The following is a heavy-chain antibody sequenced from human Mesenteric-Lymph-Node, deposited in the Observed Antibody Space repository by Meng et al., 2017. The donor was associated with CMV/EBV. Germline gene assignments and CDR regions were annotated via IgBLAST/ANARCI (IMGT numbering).Heavy chain of an antibody. CDR3: ARERDKYYDILTGYYQFDY. CDR1: TFTSYA. V-gene: IGHV7-4-1*02. J-gene: IGHJ4*02. D-gene: IGHD3-9*01. CDR2: INTNTGNP. Sequence: TFTSYAIHWVRQAPGQGLEWMGWINTNTGNPTYAQDFTGRFVFSLDTSVSTAYLQISSLKAEDTAVYYCARERDKYYDILTGYYQFDYWGQGNLVTVSS.